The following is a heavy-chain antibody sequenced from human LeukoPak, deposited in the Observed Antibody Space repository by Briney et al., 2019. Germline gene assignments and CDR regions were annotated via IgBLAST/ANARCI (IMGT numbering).Heavy chain of an antibody. Sequence: GGSLRLSCAASGFTFSSYWMTWVRQAPGKGLQWVANIQQDGGDKYYVDSVKGRFTISRDNAKNSLFLQLGSLRADDTAVYYCASASMGVREYHIDSWGQGTLVTVSS. CDR1: GFTFSSYW. J-gene: IGHJ4*02. D-gene: IGHD2/OR15-2a*01. CDR2: IQQDGGDK. CDR3: ASASMGVREYHIDS. V-gene: IGHV3-7*01.